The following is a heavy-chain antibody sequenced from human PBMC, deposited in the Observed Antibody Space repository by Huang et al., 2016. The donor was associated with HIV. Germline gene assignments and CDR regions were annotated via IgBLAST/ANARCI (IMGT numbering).Heavy chain of an antibody. Sequence: EVQLLESGGGLVQPGGSLRLSCAGSGFTFRSYAMTWVRLAPGRGVGGVSGISSSGGSTYYADSVKGRFTVSRDNSKNTLYLQINSLRAEDTAIYYCAKGAATYYDILTSYYDYWGQGTLVTVSS. D-gene: IGHD3-9*01. CDR2: ISSSGGST. CDR1: GFTFRSYA. V-gene: IGHV3-23*01. CDR3: AKGAATYYDILTSYYDY. J-gene: IGHJ4*02.